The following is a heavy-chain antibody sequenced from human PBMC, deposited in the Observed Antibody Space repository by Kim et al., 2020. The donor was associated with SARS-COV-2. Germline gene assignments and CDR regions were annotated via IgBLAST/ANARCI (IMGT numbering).Heavy chain of an antibody. CDR1: GGSISSYY. J-gene: IGHJ6*02. CDR2: IYYSGST. CDR3: ARLRNSSGHYYYGMDV. D-gene: IGHD6-19*01. Sequence: SETLSLTCTVSGGSISSYYWSWIRQPPGKGLEWIGYIYYSGSTNYNPSLKSRVTISVDTSKNQFSLKLSSVTAADTAVYYCARLRNSSGHYYYGMDVWGQGTTVTVSS. V-gene: IGHV4-59*08.